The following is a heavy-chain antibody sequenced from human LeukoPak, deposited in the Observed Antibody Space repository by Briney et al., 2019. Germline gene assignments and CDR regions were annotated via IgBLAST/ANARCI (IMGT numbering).Heavy chain of an antibody. D-gene: IGHD4-17*01. CDR3: ARTAVTEDY. J-gene: IGHJ4*02. V-gene: IGHV4-34*01. CDR1: GGSFSGYY. CDR2: INHSGST. Sequence: SETLSLTCAVYGGSFSGYYWSWIRHPPGKGLEWIGEINHSGSTNYNPSLKSRVTISVDTSKNQFSLKLSSVTAADTAAYYCARTAVTEDYWGQGTLVTVSS.